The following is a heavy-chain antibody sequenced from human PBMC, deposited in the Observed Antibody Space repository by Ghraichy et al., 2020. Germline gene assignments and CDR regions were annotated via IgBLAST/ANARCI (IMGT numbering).Heavy chain of an antibody. D-gene: IGHD2-2*01. Sequence: GGSLRLSCAASGLTFSNAWMSWVRQAPGKGLEWVGRIKSKTDGGTTDYAAPVKGRFTISRDDSKNTLYLRMNGLRTEDTAVYYCTHLSSTSSPDCDYWGQGTLVTVSS. CDR2: IKSKTDGGTT. V-gene: IGHV3-15*01. CDR3: THLSSTSSPDCDY. J-gene: IGHJ4*02. CDR1: GLTFSNAW.